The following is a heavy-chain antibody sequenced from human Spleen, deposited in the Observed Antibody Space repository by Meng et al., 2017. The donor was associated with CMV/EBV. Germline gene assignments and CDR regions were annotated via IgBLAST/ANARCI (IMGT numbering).Heavy chain of an antibody. Sequence: GESLKISCTTSGFTVSSNYMSWVRQAPGKGLEWVSLIYASGATHYAESVKGRFIISRDNAKSTLYLQMNSLRAEDTAVYYCVCLVVPADSKYYGMDVWGQGTTVTVSS. D-gene: IGHD2-2*01. CDR2: IYASGAT. J-gene: IGHJ6*02. CDR1: GFTVSSNY. V-gene: IGHV3-66*01. CDR3: VCLVVPADSKYYGMDV.